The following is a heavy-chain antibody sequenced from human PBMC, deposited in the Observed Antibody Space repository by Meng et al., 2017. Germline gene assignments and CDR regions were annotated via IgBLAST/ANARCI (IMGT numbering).Heavy chain of an antibody. Sequence: GESLKISCAASGFTFSSYGMHWVRQAPGKGLEWVAVIWYDGSNKYYADSVKGRFTISRDNSKNTLYLQMNSLRVEDTAVYYCARDASYSSGWYYFDYWGQGTLVTVSS. V-gene: IGHV3-33*01. D-gene: IGHD6-19*01. CDR3: ARDASYSSGWYYFDY. J-gene: IGHJ4*02. CDR1: GFTFSSYG. CDR2: IWYDGSNK.